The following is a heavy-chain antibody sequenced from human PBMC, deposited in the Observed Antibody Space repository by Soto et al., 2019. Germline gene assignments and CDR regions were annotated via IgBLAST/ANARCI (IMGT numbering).Heavy chain of an antibody. CDR2: ISGSGGST. J-gene: IGHJ3*02. D-gene: IGHD2-15*01. V-gene: IGHV3-23*01. Sequence: GGSLRLSCAASGFTFSSYAMSWVRQAPGKGLEWVSAISGSGGSTYYADSVKGRFTISRDNSKNTLYLQMNSLRAEDTAVYYCAKDHLYCSGGSCEKGPYDAFDIWGQGTMVTVSS. CDR1: GFTFSSYA. CDR3: AKDHLYCSGGSCEKGPYDAFDI.